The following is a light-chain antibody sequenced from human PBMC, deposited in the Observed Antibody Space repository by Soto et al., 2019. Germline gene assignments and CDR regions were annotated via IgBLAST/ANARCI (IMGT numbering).Light chain of an antibody. CDR2: DAS. CDR3: HQHTTWPRT. CDR1: QSVRSN. V-gene: IGKV3-15*01. Sequence: IVMTQSPATLSVSPGERATLSCRASQSVRSNLAWYQHKLGQAPRLLIYDASTRATGIPDRFTGSGSGTEFTLTISNLQSEDFAVYYCHQHTTWPRTFGQGTKLEIK. J-gene: IGKJ2*01.